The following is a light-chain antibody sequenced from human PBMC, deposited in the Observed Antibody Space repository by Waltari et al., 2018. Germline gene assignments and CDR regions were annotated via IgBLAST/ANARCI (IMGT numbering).Light chain of an antibody. Sequence: DIQMTQSPSTLSASVGARVPITSRASQSISSWLAWYQQKPGKAPKLLIYKASTLGRGIPSRFSGSGSGTEFTLTISSLQPDDFATYYCQQYNTNSPWTFGQGTKVEIK. J-gene: IGKJ1*01. CDR3: QQYNTNSPWT. CDR2: KAS. CDR1: QSISSW. V-gene: IGKV1-5*03.